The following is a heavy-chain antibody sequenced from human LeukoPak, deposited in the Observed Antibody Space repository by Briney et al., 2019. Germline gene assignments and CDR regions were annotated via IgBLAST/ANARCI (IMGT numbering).Heavy chain of an antibody. CDR2: IYYSGST. CDR3: ARFAKSGSSIFRNYYYYMDV. D-gene: IGHD3-10*01. CDR1: GGSISSSSYY. V-gene: IGHV4-39*07. J-gene: IGHJ6*03. Sequence: PSETLSLTCTVSGGSISSSSYYWGWIRQPPGKGLEWIGSIYYSGSTYYNPSLKSRVTMSVDTSKNQFSLKLSSVTAADTAVYYCARFAKSGSSIFRNYYYYMDVWGKGTTVTISS.